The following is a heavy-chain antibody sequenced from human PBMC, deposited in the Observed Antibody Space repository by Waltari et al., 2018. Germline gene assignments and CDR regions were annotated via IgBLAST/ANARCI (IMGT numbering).Heavy chain of an antibody. V-gene: IGHV3-53*01. CDR1: GFTVGSDY. J-gene: IGHJ4*02. CDR3: ARVQGWPTIPDY. Sequence: EVQLVESGGGLNQPGGSLRLSCAATGFTVGSDYMSWVRQAPGKGLEWISVIHSGGTTYYSDSVKGRFTISRDNSKNTLYLQMNSLRAEDTAVYYCARVQGWPTIPDYWGQGTLVTVSS. D-gene: IGHD2-15*01. CDR2: IHSGGTT.